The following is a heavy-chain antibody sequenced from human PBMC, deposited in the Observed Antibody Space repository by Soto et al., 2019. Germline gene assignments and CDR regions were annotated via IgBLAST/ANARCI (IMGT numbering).Heavy chain of an antibody. CDR2: MNPNSGKT. CDR3: ARGSYDILTGKDYYYYMDV. V-gene: IGHV1-8*02. J-gene: IGHJ6*03. Sequence: ASVKVSCKASGGTFSSYAISWVRQAPGQRLEWIGWMNPNSGKTGYAQKLQGRVTMTRNKSISTAYMELSSLRSEDTAVYYCARGSYDILTGKDYYYYMDVWGKGTTVTVSS. D-gene: IGHD3-9*01. CDR1: GGTFSSYA.